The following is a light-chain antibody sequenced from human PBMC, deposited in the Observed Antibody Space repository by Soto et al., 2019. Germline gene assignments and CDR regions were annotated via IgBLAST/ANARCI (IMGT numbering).Light chain of an antibody. CDR1: SSDVGSYDR. CDR3: ASYTTSSAFVV. V-gene: IGLV2-18*02. CDR2: EVS. Sequence: QSALTQPPSVSASPGQSVTISCTGTSSDVGSYDRVSWYQQPPGTAPKLMIYEVSNRPSGVADRFSGSKSGNTASLTISGLQAEDEDDYFCASYTTSSAFVVFGGGTKLTVL. J-gene: IGLJ2*01.